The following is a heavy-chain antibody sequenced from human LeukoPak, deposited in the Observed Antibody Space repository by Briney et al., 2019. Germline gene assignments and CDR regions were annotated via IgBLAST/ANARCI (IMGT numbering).Heavy chain of an antibody. CDR1: GYTFTCYY. J-gene: IGHJ4*02. Sequence: ASVKLSCTASGYTFTCYYMYWVRHAPGPGLERMGWINPNSGGTNYAQKFQGRVTMTRDTSISTAYMELSRLRSDDTAVYYCARAQYNWNYSSGYWGQGTLVTVSS. V-gene: IGHV1-2*02. CDR2: INPNSGGT. CDR3: ARAQYNWNYSSGY. D-gene: IGHD1-7*01.